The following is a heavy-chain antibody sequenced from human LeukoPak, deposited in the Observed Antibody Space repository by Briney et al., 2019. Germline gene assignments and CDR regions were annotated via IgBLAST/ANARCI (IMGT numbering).Heavy chain of an antibody. CDR1: GGSISLSYYY. D-gene: IGHD6-19*01. Sequence: PSETLSLTCSVSGGSISLSYYYWGRIRQPPGKALEWIGSVYYSGTTSYNPSLKSRVTISVDMSKNHFSLRLSSVTAADTAMYYCARGTLYSGWSYYFDYWGQGSQVTVSS. V-gene: IGHV4-39*07. CDR3: ARGTLYSGWSYYFDY. CDR2: VYYSGTT. J-gene: IGHJ4*02.